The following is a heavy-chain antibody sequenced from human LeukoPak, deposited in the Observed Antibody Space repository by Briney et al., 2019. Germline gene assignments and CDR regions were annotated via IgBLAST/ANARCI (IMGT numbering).Heavy chain of an antibody. Sequence: GGSLRLSCAASGFTFSSYSMNWVRQAPGKGLEWVSSISSSSSYIYYADSVKGRFTISRDNTKNSLYLQMNRLRAEDTAVYYCARDREDYYYYGMDVWGQGTTVTVSS. CDR1: GFTFSSYS. V-gene: IGHV3-21*01. CDR2: ISSSSSYI. D-gene: IGHD1-26*01. CDR3: ARDREDYYYYGMDV. J-gene: IGHJ6*02.